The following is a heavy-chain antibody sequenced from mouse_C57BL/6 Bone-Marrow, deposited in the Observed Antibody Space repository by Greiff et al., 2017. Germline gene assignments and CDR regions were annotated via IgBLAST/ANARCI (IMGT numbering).Heavy chain of an antibody. J-gene: IGHJ1*03. V-gene: IGHV1-15*01. CDR1: GYTFTDYE. CDR3: TRDYDYDGYWYFDV. D-gene: IGHD2-4*01. CDR2: IDPETGGT. Sequence: QVQLQQSGAELVRPGASVTLSCKASGYTFTDYEMHWVKQTPVHGLEWIGAIDPETGGTAYTQKFKGKAILTADKSSSTAYMELRSLTSEDSAVYYCTRDYDYDGYWYFDVWGTGTTVTVSS.